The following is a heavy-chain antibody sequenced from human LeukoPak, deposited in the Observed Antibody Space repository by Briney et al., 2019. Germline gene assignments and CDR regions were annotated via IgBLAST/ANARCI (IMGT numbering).Heavy chain of an antibody. CDR3: ARAPLEYSSSSSAFDI. J-gene: IGHJ3*02. CDR1: GGSISSGGYS. CDR2: INHSGST. D-gene: IGHD6-6*01. Sequence: SETLSLTCAVSGGSISSGGYSWSWVRQPPGKGLEWIGYINHSGSTNYNPSLKSRVTISVDTSKNQFSLKLSSVTAADTAVYYCARAPLEYSSSSSAFDIWGQGTMVTVSS. V-gene: IGHV4-30-2*01.